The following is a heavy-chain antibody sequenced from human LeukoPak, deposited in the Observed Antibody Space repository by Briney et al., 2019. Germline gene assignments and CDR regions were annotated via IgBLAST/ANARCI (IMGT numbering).Heavy chain of an antibody. V-gene: IGHV4-39*07. CDR3: ARDRYYYDSSGYCRFDY. CDR2: IYYSGST. J-gene: IGHJ4*02. CDR1: GVSISNSSYY. D-gene: IGHD3-22*01. Sequence: SETLSLTCIVSGVSISNSSYYWGWIRQPPGKGLEWIGSIYYSGSTYYNPSLKSRVTMSVDTSKNEFSLKLSSVTAADTAVYYCARDRYYYDSSGYCRFDYWGQGTLVTVSS.